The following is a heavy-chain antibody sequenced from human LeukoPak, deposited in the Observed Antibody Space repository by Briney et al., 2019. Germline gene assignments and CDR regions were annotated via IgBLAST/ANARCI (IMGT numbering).Heavy chain of an antibody. CDR3: ARLRFGDYDPLYFDY. CDR1: GGSISSSSYY. CDR2: IYHTGST. J-gene: IGHJ4*02. D-gene: IGHD4-17*01. V-gene: IGHV4-39*01. Sequence: PSETLSLTCTVSGGSISSSSYYWAWIRQPPGKGLEWIGSIYHTGSTYCNPSLKGRVTISIDTSKNQFSLKLSSVTAADTAVYFCARLRFGDYDPLYFDYWGQGTLVTVSS.